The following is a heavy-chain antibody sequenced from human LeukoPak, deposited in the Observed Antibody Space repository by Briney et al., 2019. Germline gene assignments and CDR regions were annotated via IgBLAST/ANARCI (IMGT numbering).Heavy chain of an antibody. CDR2: IYYSGST. V-gene: IGHV4-39*01. D-gene: IGHD6-19*01. Sequence: PSETLSLTCTVSGGSISSSSCYWGWIRQPPGKGLEWIGSIYYSGSTYYNPSLKSRVTISVDTSKNQFSLKLSSVTAADTAVYYCASSYSSGWYGFVWFDPWGQGTLVTVSS. J-gene: IGHJ5*02. CDR3: ASSYSSGWYGFVWFDP. CDR1: GGSISSSSCY.